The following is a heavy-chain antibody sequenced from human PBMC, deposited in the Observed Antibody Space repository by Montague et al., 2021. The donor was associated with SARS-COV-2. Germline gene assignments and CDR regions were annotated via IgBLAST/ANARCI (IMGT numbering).Heavy chain of an antibody. V-gene: IGHV4-31*03. D-gene: IGHD2-2*02. Sequence: TLSLTCTVSGGSTSSGGYYWSWIRQHPGKGLEWIGYIYYSGSTYYNPSLKSRVTISVDTSKNQFSLKLSSVTAADTAVYYCARVIAGYCSSTSCYTGWFDPWGQGTLVTVSS. CDR3: ARVIAGYCSSTSCYTGWFDP. J-gene: IGHJ5*02. CDR2: IYYSGST. CDR1: GGSTSSGGYY.